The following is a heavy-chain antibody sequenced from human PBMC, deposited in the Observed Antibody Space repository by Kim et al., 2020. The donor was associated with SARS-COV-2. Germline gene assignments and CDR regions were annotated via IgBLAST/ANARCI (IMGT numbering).Heavy chain of an antibody. CDR3: ATYNSGPFDY. V-gene: IGHV4-59*01. Sequence: SETLSLTCTVSGGSISSYYWSWIRQPPGKGLEWIGYIYYSGSSNYNPSLKSRVTLSVDTSKKQFSLKLSSVTAADTAVYFCATYNSGPFDYWGQGTLVTVSS. D-gene: IGHD6-19*01. CDR2: IYYSGSS. CDR1: GGSISSYY. J-gene: IGHJ4*02.